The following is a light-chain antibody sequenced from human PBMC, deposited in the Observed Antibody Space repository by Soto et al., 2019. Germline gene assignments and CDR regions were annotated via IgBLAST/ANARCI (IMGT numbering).Light chain of an antibody. CDR3: LQVANFPRT. CDR1: QDINSR. V-gene: IGKV1-12*01. J-gene: IGKJ1*01. Sequence: DIQMTQSPSSVSASVGDTVTITCRARQDINSRLAWFQQQPGRPPKYVIQAATMLQSGFPSRFDGSGSGRDFTLTIHTLQPEDSATYYCLQVANFPRTFRQGTMVE. CDR2: AAT.